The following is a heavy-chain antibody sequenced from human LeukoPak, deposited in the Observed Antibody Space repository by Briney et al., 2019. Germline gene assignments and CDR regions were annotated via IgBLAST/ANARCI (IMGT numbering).Heavy chain of an antibody. V-gene: IGHV3-23*01. J-gene: IGHJ4*02. CDR3: AKTNYYDSSGYGDDY. Sequence: PGGSLRLSCAASGFTFSSYAMSWVRQAPGKGLEWVSAISGSGGSTYYADSVKGRFTISRDNSKNTLYLQMNSLRAEDTAVYYCAKTNYYDSSGYGDDYWGQGTLVTVSS. CDR2: ISGSGGST. D-gene: IGHD3-22*01. CDR1: GFTFSSYA.